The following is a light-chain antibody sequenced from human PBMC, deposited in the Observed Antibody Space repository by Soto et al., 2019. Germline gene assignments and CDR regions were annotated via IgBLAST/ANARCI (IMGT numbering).Light chain of an antibody. J-gene: IGKJ4*01. CDR3: QQYYSGFLT. CDR1: QTVFYSSDKKNY. V-gene: IGKV4-1*01. CDR2: WAF. Sequence: DIVMTQSPDSLALSLGERATINCKSSQTVFYSSDKKNYLAWFQQKPGQPPKLLIFWAFTRQPGVPDRFSGSGFWTDFTLTISTLQAEDVVVYYYQQYYSGFLTCGGGPKVQIK.